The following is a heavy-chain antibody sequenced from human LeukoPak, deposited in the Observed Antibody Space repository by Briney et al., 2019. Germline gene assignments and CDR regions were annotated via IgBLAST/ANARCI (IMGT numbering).Heavy chain of an antibody. V-gene: IGHV4-59*01. J-gene: IGHJ4*02. Sequence: SETLSLTCTVSGGSISSYYWSWIRQPPGKGLEWIGYIYYSGSTNYNPSLKSRVTISVDTSKNQFSLKLSSVAAADTAVYYCARVRYYYDSSGYYFYYFDYWGQGTLVTVSS. CDR1: GGSISSYY. D-gene: IGHD3-22*01. CDR2: IYYSGST. CDR3: ARVRYYYDSSGYYFYYFDY.